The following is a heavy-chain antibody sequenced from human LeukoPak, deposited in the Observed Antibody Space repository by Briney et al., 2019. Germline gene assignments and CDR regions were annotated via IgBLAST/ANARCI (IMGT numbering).Heavy chain of an antibody. CDR3: TTTPYCTNGVCVDY. J-gene: IGHJ4*02. D-gene: IGHD2-8*01. CDR1: GFTFSGSA. Sequence: TGGSLRLSCAASGFTFSGSAMHWVRQASGKGLEWVGRIRSKANSYATAYAASVKGRFTISRDDSKNTAYLQMNSLKTEDTAVYYCTTTPYCTNGVCVDYWGQGTLVTVSS. V-gene: IGHV3-73*01. CDR2: IRSKANSYAT.